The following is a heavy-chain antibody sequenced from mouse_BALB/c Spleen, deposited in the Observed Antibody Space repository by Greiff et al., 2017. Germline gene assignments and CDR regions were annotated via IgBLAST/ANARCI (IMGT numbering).Heavy chain of an antibody. Sequence: EVKVVESGGGLVKPGGSLKLSCAASGFTFSSYAMSWVRQAPEKRLEWVAEISSGGSYTYYPDTVTGRFTISRDNAKNTLYLEMSSLRSEDTAMYYFARENYDYPIAYWGQGTLVTVSA. CDR3: ARENYDYPIAY. D-gene: IGHD2-4*01. CDR1: GFTFSSYA. CDR2: ISSGGSYT. J-gene: IGHJ3*01. V-gene: IGHV5-9-4*01.